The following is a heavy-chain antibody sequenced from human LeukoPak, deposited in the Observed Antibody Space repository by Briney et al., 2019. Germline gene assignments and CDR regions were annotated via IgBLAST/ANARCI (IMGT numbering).Heavy chain of an antibody. D-gene: IGHD3-22*01. Sequence: ASVKVSCKASGYTFTAYYIHWVRQAPGQGLEWMGWINPNSGGTNYAQKLQGRVTMTRDTSIGTAYMELSGLTSDDTAVYYCARGYYDRGSLYYFDYWGQGTLVTVSS. CDR3: ARGYYDRGSLYYFDY. V-gene: IGHV1-2*02. CDR2: INPNSGGT. J-gene: IGHJ4*02. CDR1: GYTFTAYY.